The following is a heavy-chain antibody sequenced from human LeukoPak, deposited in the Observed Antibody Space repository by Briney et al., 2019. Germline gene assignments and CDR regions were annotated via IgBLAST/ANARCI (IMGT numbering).Heavy chain of an antibody. CDR3: ARRPWNQRDPRYYYYMDV. CDR1: GYTFTSYD. V-gene: IGHV1-8*03. D-gene: IGHD1-14*01. J-gene: IGHJ6*03. CDR2: MNPNSGNT. Sequence: ASVKVSCKASGYTFTSYDINWVRQATGQGLEWMGWMNPNSGNTGYAQKFQGRVTITRNTSISTAYMELSSLRSEDTAVYYCARRPWNQRDPRYYYYMDVWGKGTTVTVSS.